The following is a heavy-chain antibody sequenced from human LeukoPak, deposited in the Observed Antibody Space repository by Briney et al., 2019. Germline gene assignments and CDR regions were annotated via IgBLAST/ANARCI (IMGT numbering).Heavy chain of an antibody. D-gene: IGHD3-22*01. V-gene: IGHV1-8*01. Sequence: ASVKVSCKASGYTFTSYDINWVRQATGQGLEWMGWMNPNSGNTGYAQKFQGRVTMTRNTSISTAYMELSSLRSEDTAVYYCARGRFGYDSSGYYSGLDPWGQGTLVTVSS. CDR2: MNPNSGNT. CDR3: ARGRFGYDSSGYYSGLDP. CDR1: GYTFTSYD. J-gene: IGHJ5*02.